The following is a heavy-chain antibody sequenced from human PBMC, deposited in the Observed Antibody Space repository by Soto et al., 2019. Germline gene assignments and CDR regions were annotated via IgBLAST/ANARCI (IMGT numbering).Heavy chain of an antibody. V-gene: IGHV1-18*01. CDR1: GYTFSDYA. CDR2: ISASTRNT. J-gene: IGHJ2*01. CDR3: VRCYCSVGSCYACWHFDL. Sequence: QVQLVQSEDEVKKPGASVRVSCQASGYTFSDYAISWVRQAPGQGLEWMGWISASTRNTDPAHNFQGRVIMTLDTSTNTAYMELRSLSSDDTAVYYCVRCYCSVGSCYACWHFDLWGRGTLVTVSS. D-gene: IGHD2-15*01.